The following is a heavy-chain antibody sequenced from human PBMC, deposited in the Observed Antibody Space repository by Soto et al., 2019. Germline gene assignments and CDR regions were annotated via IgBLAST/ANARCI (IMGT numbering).Heavy chain of an antibody. CDR3: ARGGQRGYYQVLGYYYGRDV. CDR1: GGTFSSYA. V-gene: IGHV1-69*01. CDR2: IIPIFGTA. Sequence: QVQLVQSGAEVKPPGSSVKVSCKASGGTFSSYAISWVRQAPGQGLEWMGGIIPIFGTANYAQKVQGRVTITEDQSTSPGYMELSSLRSEDTAVYYCARGGQRGYYQVLGYYYGRDVWGQGCTVTVSS. J-gene: IGHJ6*02. D-gene: IGHD3-3*01.